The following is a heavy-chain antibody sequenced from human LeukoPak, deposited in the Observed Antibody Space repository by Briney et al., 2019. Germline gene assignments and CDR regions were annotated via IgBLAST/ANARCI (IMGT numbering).Heavy chain of an antibody. CDR3: ARVSYYYDSSGWGPDAFDI. J-gene: IGHJ3*02. CDR2: IYYSGST. V-gene: IGHV4-39*01. CDR1: GGSISSSSYY. Sequence: ASETLSLTCTVSGGSISSSSYYWGWIRQPPGKGLEWIGSIYYSGSTYYNPSLKSRVTISVDTSKNQFSLKLSSVTAADTAVYYCARVSYYYDSSGWGPDAFDIWGQGTMVTVSS. D-gene: IGHD3-22*01.